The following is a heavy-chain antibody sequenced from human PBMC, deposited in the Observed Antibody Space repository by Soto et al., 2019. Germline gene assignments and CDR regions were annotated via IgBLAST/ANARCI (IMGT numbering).Heavy chain of an antibody. Sequence: QVQLVQSGAEVKKPGASVKVSCKTSGYTFTNYAIHWVRQAPGQRLEWMGWINAGNGNTKYSQNFQGRVTITRDTSASTAYMELSSLSSEDTAVYYCARSYGDYWGQGSLVTVSS. D-gene: IGHD1-26*01. J-gene: IGHJ4*02. CDR1: GYTFTNYA. V-gene: IGHV1-3*01. CDR2: INAGNGNT. CDR3: ARSYGDY.